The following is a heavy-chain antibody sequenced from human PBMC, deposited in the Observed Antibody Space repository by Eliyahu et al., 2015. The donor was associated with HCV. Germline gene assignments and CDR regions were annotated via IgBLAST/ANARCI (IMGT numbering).Heavy chain of an antibody. J-gene: IGHJ4*02. CDR2: IYYSGST. V-gene: IGHV4-31*03. CDR3: ARGAVPAAMTKVIYYFDY. CDR1: GGSISSGGYY. Sequence: QVQLQESGPGLVKPSQTLSLTCTVSGGSISSGGYYWSWIRQHPGKGLEWIGYIYYSGSTHYHPSLKSRVTISVDTSKNQFSLKLSSVTAADTAVYYCARGAVPAAMTKVIYYFDYWGQGTLVTVSS. D-gene: IGHD2-2*01.